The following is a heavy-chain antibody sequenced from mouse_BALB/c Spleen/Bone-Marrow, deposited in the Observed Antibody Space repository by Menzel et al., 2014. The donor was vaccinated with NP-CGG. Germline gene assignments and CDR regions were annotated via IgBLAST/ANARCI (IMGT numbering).Heavy chain of an antibody. CDR1: GFTFSSYG. V-gene: IGHV5-6*02. Sequence: EVKLVESGGDLVKPGGSLKLSCVASGFTFSSYGMSWVRQTPDKRLEWVATISSGGSSTYYPASVKGRFTISRDNAKSTLYLQMSSLNSEDTAMYYCTRRPLQANSYFDCWGQGTTLTASS. CDR3: TRRPLQANSYFDC. J-gene: IGHJ2*01. D-gene: IGHD3-2*02. CDR2: ISSGGSST.